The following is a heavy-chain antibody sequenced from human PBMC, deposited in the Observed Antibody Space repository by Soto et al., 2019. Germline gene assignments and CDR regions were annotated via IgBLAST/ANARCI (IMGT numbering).Heavy chain of an antibody. Sequence: GGSLRLSCAASGFTFSSYGMHWVRQAPGKGPEWVAAISYDGTNKYFADSVKGRVTMSRDNSKNTLSLEMHSLGGEDTAVYYCAKDHLYRGSDYEYGMDVWGQGTTVTVSS. V-gene: IGHV3-30*18. CDR1: GFTFSSYG. D-gene: IGHD1-26*01. J-gene: IGHJ6*02. CDR2: ISYDGTNK. CDR3: AKDHLYRGSDYEYGMDV.